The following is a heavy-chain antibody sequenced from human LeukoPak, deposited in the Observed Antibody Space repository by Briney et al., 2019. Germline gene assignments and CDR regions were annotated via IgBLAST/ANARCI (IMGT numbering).Heavy chain of an antibody. D-gene: IGHD5-12*01. J-gene: IGHJ4*02. CDR2: ITSSGSYI. CDR3: ARATRGGYDGYFDY. Sequence: GGSLRLSCAASAFSFSNYNMNWVRQAPGKGLEWVSSITSSGSYIYYADSVKGRFIISRDNARKSLYLQMNSLRAEDTAVYYCARATRGGYDGYFDYWGQGTLVTVSS. CDR1: AFSFSNYN. V-gene: IGHV3-21*01.